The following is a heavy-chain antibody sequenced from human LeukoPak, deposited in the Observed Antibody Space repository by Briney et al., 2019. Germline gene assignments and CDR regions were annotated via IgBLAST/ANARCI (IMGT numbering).Heavy chain of an antibody. CDR1: SGSFSGYY. J-gene: IGHJ6*03. CDR3: ARLTGYYNYYYYYYMDV. V-gene: IGHV4-34*01. CDR2: INHSGST. Sequence: PSETLSLTCAVSSGSFSGYYWSWIRQPPGKGLEWIGEINHSGSTNYNPSLKSRVTISVDTSKNQFSLKLSSVTAADTAVYYCARLTGYYNYYYYYYMDVWGKGTTVTVSS. D-gene: IGHD3-9*01.